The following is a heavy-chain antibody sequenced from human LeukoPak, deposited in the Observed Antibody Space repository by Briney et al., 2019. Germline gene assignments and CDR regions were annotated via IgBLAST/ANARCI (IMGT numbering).Heavy chain of an antibody. Sequence: GGSLRLSCAASGFIFNNYAIAWVRQGPGKGLEWVSGISASGSRTYYADSVKGRFTISRDNSKNTLFLQMNGLRAEDTAVYYCAKAQGSCGGDTCQYAVDVWGQGTTVTVSS. CDR1: GFIFNNYA. D-gene: IGHD2-15*01. J-gene: IGHJ6*02. V-gene: IGHV3-23*01. CDR3: AKAQGSCGGDTCQYAVDV. CDR2: ISASGSRT.